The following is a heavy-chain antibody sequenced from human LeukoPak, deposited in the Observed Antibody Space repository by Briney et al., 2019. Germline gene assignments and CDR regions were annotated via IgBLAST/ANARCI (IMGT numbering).Heavy chain of an antibody. V-gene: IGHV1-18*04. D-gene: IGHD6-19*01. CDR2: ISGYNGDT. CDR1: GYTFTSYY. J-gene: IGHJ2*01. CDR3: ARDPSNTSGRFWYLDV. Sequence: ASVKVSCKASGYTFTSYYMHWVRQAPGQWLEWMGWISGYNGDTRYAQKFQGRVTMTTETSTSTAYLELWSLRSDDTAVYYCARDPSNTSGRFWYLDVWGRGTLVTVSA.